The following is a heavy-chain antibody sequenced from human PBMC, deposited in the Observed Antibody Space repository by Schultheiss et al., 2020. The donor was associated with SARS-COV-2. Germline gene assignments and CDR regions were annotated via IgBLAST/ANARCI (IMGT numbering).Heavy chain of an antibody. Sequence: SETLSLTCTVSGGSISSGDYYWSWIRQPPGKGLEWIGYIYYSGSTYYNPSLKSRVTISVDTSKNQFSLKLSSVTAADTAVYYCARDENYGGNSGFDPWGQGTLVTVSS. CDR3: ARDENYGGNSGFDP. J-gene: IGHJ5*02. CDR1: GGSISSGDYY. CDR2: IYYSGST. V-gene: IGHV4-30-4*01. D-gene: IGHD4-23*01.